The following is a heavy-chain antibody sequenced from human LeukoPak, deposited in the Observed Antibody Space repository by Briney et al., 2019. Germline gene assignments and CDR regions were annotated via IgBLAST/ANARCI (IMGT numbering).Heavy chain of an antibody. CDR1: GGSISSYY. CDR3: ARDRPGIAVAGDAFDI. V-gene: IGHV4-59*01. CDR2: IYNRGST. D-gene: IGHD6-19*01. J-gene: IGHJ3*02. Sequence: SETLSLTCTVSGGSISSYYWSWIRQPPGKGLEWIGYIYNRGSTNYNPSLKSRVTISADTSKNQFSLKLRSVTAADTAVYYCARDRPGIAVAGDAFDIWGQGTMVTVSS.